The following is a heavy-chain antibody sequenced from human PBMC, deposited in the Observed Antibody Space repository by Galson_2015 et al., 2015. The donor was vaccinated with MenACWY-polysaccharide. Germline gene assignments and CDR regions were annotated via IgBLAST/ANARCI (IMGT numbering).Heavy chain of an antibody. J-gene: IGHJ6*02. CDR3: VRAGDRRLDV. CDR2: IDSDGSST. V-gene: IGHV3-74*03. D-gene: IGHD2-15*01. Sequence: SLRLSCAGSGFTFNNRWMHWVRQAPGKGLVWVSRIDSDGSSTKHADSEKGRFTISRDNAKNTLYLQMNSLSAEDTAVYYCVRAGDRRLDVWGQGTTVTVSS. CDR1: GFTFNNRW.